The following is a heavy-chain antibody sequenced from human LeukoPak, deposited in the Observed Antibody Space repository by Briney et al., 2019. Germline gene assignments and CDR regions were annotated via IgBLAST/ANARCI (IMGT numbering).Heavy chain of an antibody. Sequence: GESLKISCKGSGYNFTSYWIGWVRRMPGKGLEWMGIIYPGDSHPRYSPSFQGHVTISADKSISTAYLQWSSLKASDTAMYYCARQVSSSSFLKQWGQGTLVTVSS. J-gene: IGHJ4*02. CDR2: IYPGDSHP. CDR3: ARQVSSSSFLKQ. CDR1: GYNFTSYW. V-gene: IGHV5-51*01. D-gene: IGHD6-6*01.